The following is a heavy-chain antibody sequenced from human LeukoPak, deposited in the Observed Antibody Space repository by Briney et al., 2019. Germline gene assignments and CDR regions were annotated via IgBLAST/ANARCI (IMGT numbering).Heavy chain of an antibody. D-gene: IGHD2-15*01. J-gene: IGHJ4*02. CDR3: ARDRGYCSGGNCYTVLDY. V-gene: IGHV3-7*01. CDR1: GFTFSNSW. CDR2: IKPDGSER. Sequence: GGSLRLSCAASGFTFSNSWMNGGCQAPGKGRERVANIKPDGSERNYANSVKGRFTISRDNGKNSLYLQMTSLRAEDTAVYYCARDRGYCSGGNCYTVLDYWGQGILVTVSS.